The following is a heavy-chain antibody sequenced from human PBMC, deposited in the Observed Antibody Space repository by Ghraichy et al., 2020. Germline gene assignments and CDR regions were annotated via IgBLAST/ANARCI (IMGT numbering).Heavy chain of an antibody. CDR3: TTYSVPRGAFDI. D-gene: IGHD2-21*01. V-gene: IGHV3-15*01. Sequence: GESLNISCAASEFTFSDAWMSWVRQAPGKGLEWVGRIKSKTDGGTTDYAAPVKGRFTISRDDSKNTLFLQMNSLKTEDTAVYYCTTYSVPRGAFDIWGQGTMVTVSS. CDR2: IKSKTDGGTT. CDR1: EFTFSDAW. J-gene: IGHJ3*02.